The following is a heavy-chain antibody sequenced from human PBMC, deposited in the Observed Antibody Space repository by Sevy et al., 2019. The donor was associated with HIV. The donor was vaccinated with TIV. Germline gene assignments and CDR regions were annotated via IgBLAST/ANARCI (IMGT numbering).Heavy chain of an antibody. CDR2: ISYDGNNK. J-gene: IGHJ1*01. CDR1: GFTFSSYA. V-gene: IGHV3-30*18. CDR3: AKDHNLWSEGGFLHH. Sequence: GGCLRLSCAASGFTFSSYAIHWVRQTPGKGLEWVAVISYDGNNKYYADSVKGRFTVSRDNSKNTLYAHMNSLRAEDTAVYYCAKDHNLWSEGGFLHHWGQGTLVTVSS. D-gene: IGHD3-10*01.